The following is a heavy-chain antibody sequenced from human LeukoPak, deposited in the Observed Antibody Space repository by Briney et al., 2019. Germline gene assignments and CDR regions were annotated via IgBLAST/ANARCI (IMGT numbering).Heavy chain of an antibody. Sequence: SETLSLTCAVYGGSFSGYYWSWIRQPPGKGLEWIGEINHSGSTNYNPSLKSRVTISVDTSKNQFSLKLSSVTAADTAVYYCARRNPPRLWNYWGQGTLVTVSS. J-gene: IGHJ4*02. CDR2: INHSGST. CDR3: ARRNPPRLWNY. V-gene: IGHV4-34*01. D-gene: IGHD3-3*01. CDR1: GGSFSGYY.